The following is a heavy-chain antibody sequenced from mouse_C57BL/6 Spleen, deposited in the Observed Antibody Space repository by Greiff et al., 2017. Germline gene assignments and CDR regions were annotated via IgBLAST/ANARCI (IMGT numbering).Heavy chain of an antibody. J-gene: IGHJ3*01. Sequence: QVQLKQSGAELVKPGASVKISCKASGYAFSSYWMNWVKQRPGKGLEWIGQIYPGDGDTNYNGKFKGKATLTADKSSSTAYMQLSSLTSEVSAVYFCARSTGTAWFAYWGQGTLVTVSA. V-gene: IGHV1-80*01. CDR2: IYPGDGDT. CDR1: GYAFSSYW. CDR3: ARSTGTAWFAY. D-gene: IGHD4-1*01.